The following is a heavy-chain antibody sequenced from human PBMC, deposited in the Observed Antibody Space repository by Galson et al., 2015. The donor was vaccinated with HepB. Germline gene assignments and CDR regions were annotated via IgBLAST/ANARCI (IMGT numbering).Heavy chain of an antibody. CDR3: ARDHQYYYGSGSYAYYYGMDV. CDR1: GFTFSSYS. D-gene: IGHD3-10*01. CDR2: ISSSSSYI. V-gene: IGHV3-21*01. J-gene: IGHJ6*02. Sequence: SLRLSCAASGFTFSSYSMNWVRQAPGKGLEWVSSISSSSSYIYYADSVKGRFTISRDNAKNSLYLQMNSLRAEDTAVYYCARDHQYYYGSGSYAYYYGMDVWGQGTTVTVSS.